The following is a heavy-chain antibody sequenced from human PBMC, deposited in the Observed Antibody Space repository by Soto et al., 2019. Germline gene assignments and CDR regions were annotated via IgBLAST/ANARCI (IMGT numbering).Heavy chain of an antibody. D-gene: IGHD5-18*01. CDR3: TADTAMTNYGMDV. J-gene: IGHJ6*01. CDR1: GFTFSGSA. V-gene: IGHV3-73*02. CDR2: IRSKANSYAT. Sequence: EVQLVESGGGLVQPGGSLKLSCAASGFTFSGSAMHWVRQASGKGLEWVGRIRSKANSYATAYAASVKGRFTISRDDSKNTAYLQMNSLITEDTAGYYCTADTAMTNYGMDVWGQGTTVTVSS.